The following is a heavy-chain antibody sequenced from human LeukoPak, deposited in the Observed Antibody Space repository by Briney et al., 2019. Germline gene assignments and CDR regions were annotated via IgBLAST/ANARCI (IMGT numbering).Heavy chain of an antibody. J-gene: IGHJ4*02. D-gene: IGHD4-23*01. Sequence: GGSLRLSCAASGFTVSSNYMNWVRQAPGKGLEWVSYISSSGRTIYYEDSVKGRFSISRDTAKNSLYLQMNSLRAEDTAVYYCARDYGGSSPFDYWGQGTLVTVSS. CDR2: ISSSGRTI. CDR1: GFTVSSNY. V-gene: IGHV3-48*03. CDR3: ARDYGGSSPFDY.